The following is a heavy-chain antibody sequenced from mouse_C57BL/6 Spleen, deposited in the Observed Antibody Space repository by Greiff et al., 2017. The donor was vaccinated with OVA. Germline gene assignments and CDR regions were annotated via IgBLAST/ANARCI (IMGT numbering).Heavy chain of an antibody. Sequence: QVQLQQSGPELVKPGASVKISCKASGYAFSSSWMNWVKQRPGKGLEWIGRIYPGDGDTNYNGKFKGKATLTADKSSSTAYMQLSSLTSEDSAVYFCARPYGSRTGYAMDYWGQGTSVTVSS. CDR3: ARPYGSRTGYAMDY. J-gene: IGHJ4*01. V-gene: IGHV1-82*01. CDR2: IYPGDGDT. D-gene: IGHD1-1*01. CDR1: GYAFSSSW.